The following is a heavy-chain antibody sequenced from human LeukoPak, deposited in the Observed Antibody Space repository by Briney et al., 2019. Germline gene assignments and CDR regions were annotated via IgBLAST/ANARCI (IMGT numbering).Heavy chain of an antibody. J-gene: IGHJ4*02. CDR3: AKEAPVSGSRGYLDY. CDR1: GYSLKSYA. Sequence: GGSLRLSCTLSGYSLKSYAMRWVRHAPGKGLEWVSATSGSGGSTFYADSVMGRFTIDRHNSKNMLYLQMNSLRAEDTAVYHCAKEAPVSGSRGYLDYWGRGPLVTVSS. V-gene: IGHV3-23*01. D-gene: IGHD2-2*01. CDR2: TSGSGGST.